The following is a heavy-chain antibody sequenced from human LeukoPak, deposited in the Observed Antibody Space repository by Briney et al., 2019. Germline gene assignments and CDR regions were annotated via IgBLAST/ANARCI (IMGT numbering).Heavy chain of an antibody. CDR3: ARMAVGATDY. V-gene: IGHV4-59*08. D-gene: IGHD1-26*01. CDR2: IYYSGST. Sequence: SETLSLTCTVSGGSISSHYWSWIRQPPGKGLEWIGYIYYSGSTNYNPSLKSRVTISVDTSKNQFSLKLSSVTAADTAVYYCARMAVGATDYWGQGTLVTVSS. CDR1: GGSISSHY. J-gene: IGHJ4*02.